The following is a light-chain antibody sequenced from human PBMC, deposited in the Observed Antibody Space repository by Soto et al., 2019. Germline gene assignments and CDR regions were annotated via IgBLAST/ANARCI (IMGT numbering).Light chain of an antibody. J-gene: IGLJ3*02. Sequence: QSALTQPRSVSGSPGQSVTISCTGTDRDVGNYNYVSWYQQYPGKAPKLMIYGVSNRPSGVSNRFSGSKSGNAASLTISGLQAEDEADYYCSSYTSYTTLWVFGGGTKLTVL. CDR1: DRDVGNYNY. V-gene: IGLV2-14*01. CDR3: SSYTSYTTLWV. CDR2: GVS.